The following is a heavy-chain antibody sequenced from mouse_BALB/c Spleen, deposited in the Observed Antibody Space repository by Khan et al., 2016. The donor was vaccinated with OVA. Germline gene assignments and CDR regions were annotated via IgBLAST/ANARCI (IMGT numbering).Heavy chain of an antibody. V-gene: IGHV1S132*01. CDR1: GYIFTSYW. CDR3: AREEALYYFDY. Sequence: VQLQQSGAELVRPGTSVRLSCKTSGYIFTSYWIHWVKQRSGQGLEWIARIYPGTDNTYYNEKFKDKATLTAAKSSSTASLQPHSLKAEDSAVFFGAREEALYYFDYWGQGTTLTVSS. J-gene: IGHJ2*01. CDR2: IYPGTDNT. D-gene: IGHD3-2*02.